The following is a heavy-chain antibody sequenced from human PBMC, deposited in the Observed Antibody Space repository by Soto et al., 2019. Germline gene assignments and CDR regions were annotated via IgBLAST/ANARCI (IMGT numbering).Heavy chain of an antibody. CDR3: ATSPLLYYYDSSGYLGFDP. J-gene: IGHJ5*02. Sequence: TSVKVSCKVSGYTLTELSMHSVCPATGKGLEWMGGFDPEDGETIYAQKFQGRVTMTEDTSTDTAYMELSSLRSEDTAVYYCATSPLLYYYDSSGYLGFDPWGQGTLVTVSS. V-gene: IGHV1-24*01. D-gene: IGHD3-22*01. CDR1: GYTLTELS. CDR2: FDPEDGET.